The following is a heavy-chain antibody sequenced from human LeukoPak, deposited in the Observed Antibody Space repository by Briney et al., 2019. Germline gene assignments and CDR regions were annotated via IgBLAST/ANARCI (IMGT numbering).Heavy chain of an antibody. CDR2: ITPIVDIA. J-gene: IGHJ6*02. CDR1: GGSFSNYA. CDR3: ASGLGFCSGSDCTNLVKDYYYGMNV. D-gene: IGHD2-15*01. V-gene: IGHV1-69*04. Sequence: ASVKVSCKSSGGSFSNYAFSWVRQAPGQGLEWMGRITPIVDIATYIQKFQGRVTITANKFTSTAYMELSSLTSEDTAVYYCASGLGFCSGSDCTNLVKDYYYGMNVWGQGTTVTVSS.